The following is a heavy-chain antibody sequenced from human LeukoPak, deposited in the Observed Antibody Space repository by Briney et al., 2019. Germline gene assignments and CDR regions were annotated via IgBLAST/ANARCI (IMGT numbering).Heavy chain of an antibody. CDR2: IFYSGST. V-gene: IGHV4-39*07. D-gene: IGHD1-26*01. J-gene: IGHJ2*01. CDR1: GGTISSRIYS. Sequence: KPSETLSLTCTVSGGTISSRIYSWGLIRHPPGTGLEWIGSIFYSGSTYYNPSLRSRVTISIDTPKRQFSLRLNSVTAADTAVYYCARVQGGRFDLWGRGTLVTVSS. CDR3: ARVQGGRFDL.